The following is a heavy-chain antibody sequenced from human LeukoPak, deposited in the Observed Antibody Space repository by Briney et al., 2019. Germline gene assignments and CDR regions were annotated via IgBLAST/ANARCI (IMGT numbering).Heavy chain of an antibody. CDR3: ANGKYSSSWIY. V-gene: IGHV3-23*01. D-gene: IGHD6-13*01. J-gene: IGHJ4*02. Sequence: AGSLRLSCAASGFTFISYAMSWVRQAPGKGLEWVSAISGSGGSTYYADSVKGRFTISRDNSKNTLYLQMNSLRAEDTAVYYCANGKYSSSWIYWGQGPLVTVSS. CDR1: GFTFISYA. CDR2: ISGSGGST.